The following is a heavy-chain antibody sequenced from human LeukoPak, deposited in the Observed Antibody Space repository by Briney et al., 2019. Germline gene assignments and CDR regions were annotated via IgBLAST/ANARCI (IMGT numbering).Heavy chain of an antibody. D-gene: IGHD1-26*01. V-gene: IGHV4-4*02. Sequence: GSLRLSCAASGITVNNNYMSWVRQAPGKGLEWLGSIYYSGSTHYNPSLKSRVTISVDTSKNQFSLKLTSVTAADTAVYYCATEVTGGARHFDYWGQGTLATVSS. CDR3: ATEVTGGARHFDY. J-gene: IGHJ4*02. CDR2: IYYSGST. CDR1: GITVNNNY.